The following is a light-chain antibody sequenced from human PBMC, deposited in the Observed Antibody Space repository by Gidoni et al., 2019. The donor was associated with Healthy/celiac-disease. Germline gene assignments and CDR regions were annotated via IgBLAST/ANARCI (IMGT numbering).Light chain of an antibody. CDR1: PSVLYSSNNKNY. J-gene: IGKJ1*01. V-gene: IGKV4-1*01. Sequence: DIVMTQSQDSLAVSLGERATINCKSSPSVLYSSNNKNYLAWYQQKPGQPPKLRIYWASTRKSVVPDRFSGSGSGTDFTLTISSLQAEDVAVYYCQQYYSTPPTFGQGTKVEIK. CDR2: WAS. CDR3: QQYYSTPPT.